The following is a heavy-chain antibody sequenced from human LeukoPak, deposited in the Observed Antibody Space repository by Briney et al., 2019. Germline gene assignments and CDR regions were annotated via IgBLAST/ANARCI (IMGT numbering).Heavy chain of an antibody. V-gene: IGHV1-8*01. CDR1: GYTFTSYD. D-gene: IGHD3-10*01. J-gene: IGHJ6*02. CDR2: MNPNSGNT. CDR3: ARGRLIVGFGEFPRPDYYYYGMDV. Sequence: ASVKVSCKASGYTFTSYDINWVRQATGQGLEWMGWMNPNSGNTGYAQKFQGRVTMTRNTSISTAYMELSSLRSEDTAVYYCARGRLIVGFGEFPRPDYYYYGMDVWGQGTTVTVSS.